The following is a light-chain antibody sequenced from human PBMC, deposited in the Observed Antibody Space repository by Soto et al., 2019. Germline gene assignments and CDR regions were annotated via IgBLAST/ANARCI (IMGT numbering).Light chain of an antibody. Sequence: EIVLTQSPGTLSLSPGERATLSCRASQSVSSSYFAWYQHKPGQAPRLLIYGSSSRATGIPDRFSGGGSGTDFTLTIRRLVPEDYAVYYCHQHGSSPFTFGPGTKVDI. J-gene: IGKJ3*01. V-gene: IGKV3-20*01. CDR1: QSVSSSY. CDR3: HQHGSSPFT. CDR2: GSS.